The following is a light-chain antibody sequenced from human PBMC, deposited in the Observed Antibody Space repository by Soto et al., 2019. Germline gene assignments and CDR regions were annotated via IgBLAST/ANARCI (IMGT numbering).Light chain of an antibody. CDR1: QSVTTY. Sequence: EIVLTQSPATLSLSPGERATLSCRASQSVTTYLVWYQQKPGQAPRLLISDASNRATGIPARFSGSGSGTDFTLTISSLEPEDSAIYYCQHRSNWPLTFGGGTKVQIK. V-gene: IGKV3-11*01. CDR3: QHRSNWPLT. J-gene: IGKJ4*01. CDR2: DAS.